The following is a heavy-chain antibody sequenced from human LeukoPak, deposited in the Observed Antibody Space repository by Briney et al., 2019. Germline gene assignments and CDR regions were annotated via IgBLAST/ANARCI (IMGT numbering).Heavy chain of an antibody. CDR1: GFTVSTYY. V-gene: IGHV3-53*01. CDR2: IYSGGNT. Sequence: GGSLRLSCAASGFTVSTYYMTWVRQAPGKGLECVSVIYSGGNTYYADSVKGRFTVSRDNSKNTLYLQMNSLRAEDTAMYYCARGLGYCTSTTCLLPFDYWGQGTLVTVSS. J-gene: IGHJ4*02. CDR3: ARGLGYCTSTTCLLPFDY. D-gene: IGHD2-2*01.